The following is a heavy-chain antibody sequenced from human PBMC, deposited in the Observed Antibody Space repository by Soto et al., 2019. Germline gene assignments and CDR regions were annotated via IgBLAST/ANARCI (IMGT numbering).Heavy chain of an antibody. Sequence: GGSLRLSCAASGFTFSSYGMHWVRQAPGKGLEWVAVISYDGSNKYYADSVKGRFTISRDNSKNTLYLQMNSLRAEDTAVYYCAKDRASYEVRKGIDYWGQGTLVTVSS. CDR1: GFTFSSYG. CDR3: AKDRASYEVRKGIDY. J-gene: IGHJ4*02. CDR2: ISYDGSNK. D-gene: IGHD3-10*01. V-gene: IGHV3-30*18.